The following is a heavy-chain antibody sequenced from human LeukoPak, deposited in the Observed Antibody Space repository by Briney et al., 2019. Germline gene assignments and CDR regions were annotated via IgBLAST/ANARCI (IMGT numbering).Heavy chain of an antibody. CDR2: IYYSGST. J-gene: IGHJ4*02. Sequence: SETLSLTCAVYGGSFSGYYWSWIRQPPGKGLEWIGYIYYSGSTNYNPSLKSRVTISVDTSKNQFSLKLSSVTAADTAVYYCARHYYDSSGYRRGFDYWGQGTLVTVSS. D-gene: IGHD3-22*01. V-gene: IGHV4-59*08. CDR3: ARHYYDSSGYRRGFDY. CDR1: GGSFSGYY.